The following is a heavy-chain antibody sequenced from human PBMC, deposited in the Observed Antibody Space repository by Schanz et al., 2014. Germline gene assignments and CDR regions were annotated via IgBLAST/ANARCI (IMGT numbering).Heavy chain of an antibody. CDR3: AKIERNED. CDR2: LSGSGGST. V-gene: IGHV3-23*04. Sequence: EVQLVESGGGLVQPGGSLRLSCAASGFTLSNSDMHWVRQAPGKGLEWVSALSGSGGSTYYADSVKGRFTISRDNSKNTLYLQMNSLRAEDTAVYFCAKIERNEDWGQGTLVTVSS. J-gene: IGHJ4*02. CDR1: GFTLSNSD. D-gene: IGHD1-1*01.